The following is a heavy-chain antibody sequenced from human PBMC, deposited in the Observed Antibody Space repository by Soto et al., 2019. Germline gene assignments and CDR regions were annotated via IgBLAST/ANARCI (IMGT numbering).Heavy chain of an antibody. CDR1: GFTFSDYY. D-gene: IGHD6-6*01. Sequence: PGGSLRLSCAASGFTFSDYYMSWIRQAPGKGLEWVSYISSSGSTIYYADSVKGRFTISRDNAKNSLYLQMNSLRAEDTAVYYCATLTPIAARPRLTDYWGQGTLVTVSS. J-gene: IGHJ4*02. V-gene: IGHV3-11*01. CDR3: ATLTPIAARPRLTDY. CDR2: ISSSGSTI.